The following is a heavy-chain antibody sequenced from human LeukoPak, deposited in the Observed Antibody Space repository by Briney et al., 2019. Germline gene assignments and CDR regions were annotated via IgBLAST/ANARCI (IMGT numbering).Heavy chain of an antibody. Sequence: GGSLRLSCAASGFTFSTYSMNWVRQAPGKGLEWVSYISGSCSSMYYADSVKGRFTISRDNARNSLYLEMNSLRAEDAAVYYCARDQTGYCSSSNCYTSAFDIWGQGTMVTVSA. V-gene: IGHV3-48*01. CDR2: ISGSCSSM. CDR1: GFTFSTYS. J-gene: IGHJ3*02. D-gene: IGHD2-2*02. CDR3: ARDQTGYCSSSNCYTSAFDI.